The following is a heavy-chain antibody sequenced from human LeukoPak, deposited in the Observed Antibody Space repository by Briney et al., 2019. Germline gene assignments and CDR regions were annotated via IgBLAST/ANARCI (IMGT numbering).Heavy chain of an antibody. J-gene: IGHJ3*02. CDR1: GGSFSGYY. CDR2: INHSGST. V-gene: IGHV4-34*01. D-gene: IGHD3-22*01. CDR3: ARGDYYDNSGYYSCFDI. Sequence: SETLSLACAVYGGSFSGYYWSWIRQPPGKGLEWIGEINHSGSTNYNPSLKSRVTISVDTSKNQFSLKLSSVTAADTAVYYCARGDYYDNSGYYSCFDIWGQGTMVTVSS.